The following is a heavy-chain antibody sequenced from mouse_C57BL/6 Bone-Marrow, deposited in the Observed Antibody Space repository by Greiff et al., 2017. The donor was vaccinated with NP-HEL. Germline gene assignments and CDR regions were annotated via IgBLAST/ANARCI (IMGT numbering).Heavy chain of an antibody. CDR3: ARGGVYYYGSSSDFDV. CDR2: ISYDGSS. Sequence: EVKLMESGPGLVKPSQSLSLTCSVTGYSITSGYYWNWIRQFPGNKLEWMGYISYDGSSNYNPSLKNRISITRDTSKNQFFLKLNSVTTEDTATYYCARGGVYYYGSSSDFDVWGTGTTVTVSS. CDR1: GYSITSGYY. D-gene: IGHD1-1*01. V-gene: IGHV3-6*01. J-gene: IGHJ1*03.